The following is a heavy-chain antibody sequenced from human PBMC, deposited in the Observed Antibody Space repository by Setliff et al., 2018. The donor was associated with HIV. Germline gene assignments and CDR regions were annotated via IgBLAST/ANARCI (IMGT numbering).Heavy chain of an antibody. D-gene: IGHD6-13*01. CDR3: ARGRGSSSSWPIDY. CDR1: GGSFSNYY. J-gene: IGHJ4*02. Sequence: PSETLSLTCAVYGGSFSNYYWTWIRQHPGKGLEWIGYIYNTGSTYHSPSLESRVTISIDTSKNQFSLKLSSVTAADTAVYFCARGRGSSSSWPIDYWGQGTLVTVSS. V-gene: IGHV4-31*11. CDR2: IYNTGST.